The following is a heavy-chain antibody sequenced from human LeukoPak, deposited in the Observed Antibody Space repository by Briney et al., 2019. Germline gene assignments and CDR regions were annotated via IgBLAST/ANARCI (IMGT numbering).Heavy chain of an antibody. D-gene: IGHD6-6*01. CDR3: ARDRPPNAFDI. Sequence: ASVKVSCKASGYTFTGYYMHWVRQAPGQGLEWMGWINPSSGGTNYAQKFQGRVTMTRDTSISTAYMELSRLRSEDTAVYYCARDRPPNAFDIWGQGTMVTVSS. J-gene: IGHJ3*02. V-gene: IGHV1-2*02. CDR1: GYTFTGYY. CDR2: INPSSGGT.